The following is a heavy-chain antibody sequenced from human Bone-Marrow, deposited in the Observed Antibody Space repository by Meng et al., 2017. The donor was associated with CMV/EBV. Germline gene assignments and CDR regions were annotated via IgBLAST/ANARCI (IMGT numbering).Heavy chain of an antibody. CDR2: ISKGGPTI. J-gene: IGHJ6*01. D-gene: IGHD2-8*01. Sequence: GESLKISCAASGFTVTDHYMNWFRQAPGKGLEWVSYISKGGPTIYYADSVKGRFTISRDNAKNSLYLQMDSLRAEDKAVYYCGGTDGRGMDVWGQGTTVTVSS. V-gene: IGHV3-11*01. CDR3: GGTDGRGMDV. CDR1: GFTVTDHY.